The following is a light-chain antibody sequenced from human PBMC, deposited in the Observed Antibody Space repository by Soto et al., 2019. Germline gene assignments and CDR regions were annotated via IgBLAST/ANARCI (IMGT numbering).Light chain of an antibody. CDR1: QDISVN. Sequence: DIQMTQSPSSLSASVGDRVTITCRASQDISVNLAWYQQKQGQDPTLLIYAASTWQSGVPSRFSGSGSGTDFTLTISRLQPEDVATYYCQKYSTSRLTFGQGTRLEIK. J-gene: IGKJ5*01. V-gene: IGKV1-27*01. CDR2: AAS. CDR3: QKYSTSRLT.